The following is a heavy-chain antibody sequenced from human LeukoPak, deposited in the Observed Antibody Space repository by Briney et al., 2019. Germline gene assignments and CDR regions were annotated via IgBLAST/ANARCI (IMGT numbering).Heavy chain of an antibody. V-gene: IGHV4-38-2*02. Sequence: PSETLSLTCTFPGYSISSGYYWNWIWQPPGKWLKWIGRPYHSGSPYYNSSLKSRVTISVDTSKNQFSLKLSSVTAADTAVYYCAREGRYCGGGRCSYMDVWGKGTTVTVSS. CDR1: GYSISSGYY. CDR2: PYHSGSP. J-gene: IGHJ6*03. CDR3: AREGRYCGGGRCSYMDV. D-gene: IGHD2-15*01.